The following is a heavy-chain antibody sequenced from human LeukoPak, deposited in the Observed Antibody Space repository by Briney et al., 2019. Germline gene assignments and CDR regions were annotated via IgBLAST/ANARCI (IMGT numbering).Heavy chain of an antibody. CDR2: ISGSGGTT. CDR1: GFTFSSYS. CDR3: AKEHSRSGSPRVGAFDI. V-gene: IGHV3-23*01. Sequence: GGSLRLSCAASGFTFSSYSMNWVRQAPGKGLERVSVISGSGGTTYYADSLKGRLTVSRDNSKNTLDLQMNSLRAEDTAVYYCAKEHSRSGSPRVGAFDIWGQGTVVTVSS. D-gene: IGHD1-26*01. J-gene: IGHJ3*02.